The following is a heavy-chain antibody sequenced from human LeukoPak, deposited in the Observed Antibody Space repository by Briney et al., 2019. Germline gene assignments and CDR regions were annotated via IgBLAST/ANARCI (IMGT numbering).Heavy chain of an antibody. Sequence: SETLSLTCAVYGGSFSGYYWSWIRQPPGKGLEWIGEINHSGSTNYNPSLKSRVTISVDTSKSQFSLKLSSVTAADTAVYYCARGGRAFDYWGQGTLVTVSS. J-gene: IGHJ4*02. D-gene: IGHD2/OR15-2a*01. V-gene: IGHV4-34*01. CDR1: GGSFSGYY. CDR3: ARGGRAFDY. CDR2: INHSGST.